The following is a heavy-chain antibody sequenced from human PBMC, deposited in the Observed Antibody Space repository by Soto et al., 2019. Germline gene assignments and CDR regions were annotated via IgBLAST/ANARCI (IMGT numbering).Heavy chain of an antibody. CDR3: ARHVNLPLAGTGFVS. CDR1: GGSISSSSYY. D-gene: IGHD6-19*01. V-gene: IGHV4-39*01. Sequence: PSETLSLTCTVSGGSISSSSYYWGWIRQPPGKGLEWIGSIYYSGSTYYNPSLKSRVTISVDTSKNQFSLKLSSVTATDTAVYYCARHVNLPLAGTGFVSWGRGTLVTVSS. J-gene: IGHJ4*02. CDR2: IYYSGST.